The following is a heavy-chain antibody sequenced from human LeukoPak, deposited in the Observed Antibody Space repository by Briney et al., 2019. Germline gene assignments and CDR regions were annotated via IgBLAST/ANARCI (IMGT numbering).Heavy chain of an antibody. CDR1: GYSFTSYY. V-gene: IGHV5-51*01. D-gene: IGHD6-19*01. J-gene: IGHJ4*02. CDR3: ARHRPHTDSNSVADYYFDY. CDR2: IYPGDSDT. Sequence: GESLKISCKASGYSFTSYYIGWVRQMPGKGLEWMGIIYPGDSDTKYSPSFQGQVTISADKSISTAYLQWSSLKASDTAMYYCARHRPHTDSNSVADYYFDYWGQGTLVTVSS.